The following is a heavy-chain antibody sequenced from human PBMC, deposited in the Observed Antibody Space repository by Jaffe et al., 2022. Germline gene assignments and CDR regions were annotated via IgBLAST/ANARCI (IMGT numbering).Heavy chain of an antibody. D-gene: IGHD4-17*01. V-gene: IGHV4-59*01. CDR1: GGSISSYY. CDR3: AGLQGVTTYWYFDL. CDR2: IYYSGST. J-gene: IGHJ2*01. Sequence: QVQLQESGPGLVKPSETLSLTCTVSGGSISSYYWSWIRQPPGKGLEWIGYIYYSGSTNYNPSLKSRVTISVDTSKNQFSLKLSSVTAADTAVYYCAGLQGVTTYWYFDLWGRGTLVTVSS.